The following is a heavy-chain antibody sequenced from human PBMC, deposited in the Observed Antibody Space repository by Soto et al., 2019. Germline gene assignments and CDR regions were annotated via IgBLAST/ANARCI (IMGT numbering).Heavy chain of an antibody. J-gene: IGHJ6*02. CDR1: GYTFTSYA. V-gene: IGHV1-3*05. D-gene: IGHD3-10*01. Sequence: QVQLVQSGAEEKKPGASVKVSCKASGYTFTSYAMHWVRQAPGQRLEWMGWINAGNGNTKYSRKFHGRVNITRDTSEIKAYMEMSSLRSEDTAVYYCAKGTGSGLDVWGQGTTVTVSS. CDR3: AKGTGSGLDV. CDR2: INAGNGNT.